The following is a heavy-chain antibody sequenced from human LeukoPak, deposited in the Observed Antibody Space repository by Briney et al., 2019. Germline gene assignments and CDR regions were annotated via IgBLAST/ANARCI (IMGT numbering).Heavy chain of an antibody. CDR2: IYYSGST. V-gene: IGHV4-59*01. CDR1: GGSISNYY. CDR3: ARSHMFSSGWWEYYFDY. D-gene: IGHD6-19*01. Sequence: SETLSLTCTVSGGSISNYYWSWIRQSPGKGLEWIGDIYYSGSTNYIPSLKSRVTISVDTSKNQFSLKLSSVTAADTAVYYCARSHMFSSGWWEYYFDYWGQGTLVTVS. J-gene: IGHJ4*02.